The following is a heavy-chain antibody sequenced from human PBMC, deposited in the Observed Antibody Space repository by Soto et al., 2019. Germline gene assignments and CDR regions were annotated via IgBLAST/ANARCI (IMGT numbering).Heavy chain of an antibody. V-gene: IGHV3-23*01. D-gene: IGHD4-17*01. Sequence: EAQLLESGGGLVQPGGSLRLSCVASGFTFSTYAMSWVRQAPGKGLEWVSALTPSGGETYYADSVKGRFTISRDNSMNELYLQMNSLRIEDTALYYCAHPRGYGVFDAYDIWGQGTMVTVSS. CDR1: GFTFSTYA. CDR2: LTPSGGET. CDR3: AHPRGYGVFDAYDI. J-gene: IGHJ3*02.